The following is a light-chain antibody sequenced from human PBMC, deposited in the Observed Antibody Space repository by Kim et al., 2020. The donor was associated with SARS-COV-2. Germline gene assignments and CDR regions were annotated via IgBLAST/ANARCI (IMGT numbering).Light chain of an antibody. V-gene: IGLV1-40*01. Sequence: QSVLTQPPSVSGAPGQRVTISCTGSSSNIGADYDVHWYQHLPGTAPKLLIYGNSNRPSGVPDRFSGSKSGTSASLAITGLQAEDEADYYCQSYDSSLSHAVFGGGTQLTVL. J-gene: IGLJ7*01. CDR2: GNS. CDR1: SSNIGADYD. CDR3: QSYDSSLSHAV.